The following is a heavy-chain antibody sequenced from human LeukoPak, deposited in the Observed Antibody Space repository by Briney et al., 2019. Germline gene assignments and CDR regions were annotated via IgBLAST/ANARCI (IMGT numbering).Heavy chain of an antibody. D-gene: IGHD2-15*01. V-gene: IGHV3-23*01. CDR1: GFTLRAYA. J-gene: IGHJ4*02. CDR3: ALGYCSAGDCYAKPYYFDH. CDR2: ISANGDTT. Sequence: PGGSLRLSCAASGFTLRAYAMSWVHQAPGKGLEWVSLISANGDTTYYADSVKGRFTISRDNSRNTLYLQMSSLRAEDTAVYYCALGYCSAGDCYAKPYYFDHWGQGTLVTVSS.